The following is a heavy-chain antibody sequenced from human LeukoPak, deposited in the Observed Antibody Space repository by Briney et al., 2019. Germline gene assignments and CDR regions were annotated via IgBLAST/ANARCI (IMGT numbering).Heavy chain of an antibody. Sequence: GGSLRLSCAASGFTFSSYSMNWVRQAPGKGLEWVSSISSSSSYIYYADSVRGRFTISRDNAKNSLYLQMNSLRAEDTAVYYCAKVGDEVTTFFDYWGQGTLVTVSS. CDR1: GFTFSSYS. V-gene: IGHV3-21*01. D-gene: IGHD4-17*01. J-gene: IGHJ4*02. CDR3: AKVGDEVTTFFDY. CDR2: ISSSSSYI.